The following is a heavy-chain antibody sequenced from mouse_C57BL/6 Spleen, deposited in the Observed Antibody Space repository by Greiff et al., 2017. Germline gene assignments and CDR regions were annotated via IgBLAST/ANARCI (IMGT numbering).Heavy chain of an antibody. V-gene: IGHV1-18*01. Sequence: LVEPGASVKIPCKASGYTFTDYNMDWVKQSHGKSLEWIGDINPNNGGTIYNQKFKGKATLTVDKSSSTAYMELRSLTSEDTAVYYCARRDLLLRPFDYWGQGTTLTVSS. CDR3: ARRDLLLRPFDY. CDR2: INPNNGGT. D-gene: IGHD1-1*01. CDR1: GYTFTDYN. J-gene: IGHJ2*01.